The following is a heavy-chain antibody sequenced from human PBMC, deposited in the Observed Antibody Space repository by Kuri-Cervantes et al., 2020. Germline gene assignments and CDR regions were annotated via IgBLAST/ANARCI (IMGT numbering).Heavy chain of an antibody. J-gene: IGHJ4*02. CDR3: ARDSIVSGGAVPFDY. D-gene: IGHD3-16*01. CDR2: ITAYNGNT. Sequence: SVTDSFKASGYTFTSYVISWVRQAPGQGLEWMGWITAYNGNTNYVQNLQGRVTMTTDTSTSTAYMQLTSLTSDDTAVYYCARDSIVSGGAVPFDYWGQGTLVTVSS. CDR1: GYTFTSYV. V-gene: IGHV1-18*01.